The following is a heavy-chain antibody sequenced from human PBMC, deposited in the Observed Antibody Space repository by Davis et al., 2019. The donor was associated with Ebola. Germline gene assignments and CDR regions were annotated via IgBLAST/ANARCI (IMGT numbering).Heavy chain of an antibody. CDR3: ARWGLRGNYDSWSGSDYYFDY. CDR2: IKTDGNEE. D-gene: IGHD3-3*01. V-gene: IGHV3-7*01. J-gene: IGHJ4*02. CDR1: EYTFIGYY. Sequence: AASVKVSCKASEYTFIGYYIHWVRQAPGKGLEWVANIKTDGNEEHYVDSVKGRFTMSRDNAKNSLYLQLDSLRDEDTAVYYCARWGLRGNYDSWSGSDYYFDYWGQGTLVTVSS.